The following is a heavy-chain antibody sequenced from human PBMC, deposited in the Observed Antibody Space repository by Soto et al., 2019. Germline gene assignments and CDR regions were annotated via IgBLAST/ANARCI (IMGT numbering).Heavy chain of an antibody. CDR1: GGSIISTSHY. J-gene: IGHJ6*03. CDR3: ARERVVVPAAVYYMDV. Sequence: QLQLQESGPGLVKPSETLSLTCTVSGGSIISTSHYWGGIRQPPGKGLEWIGSISYSWSTYYNPPLKSRVTISVDTSKNQFSLKLSSVTAADAAVYYCARERVVVPAAVYYMDVWGKGTTVTVSS. V-gene: IGHV4-39*02. CDR2: ISYSWST. D-gene: IGHD2-2*01.